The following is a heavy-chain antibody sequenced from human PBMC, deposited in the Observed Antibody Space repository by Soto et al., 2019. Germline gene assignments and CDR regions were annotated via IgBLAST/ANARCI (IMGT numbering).Heavy chain of an antibody. CDR1: GYTFTSYG. CDR2: ISAYNGNT. CDR3: ARDAQGVFLHY. J-gene: IGHJ4*02. Sequence: QVQLVQSGAEVKKPGASVKVSCKASGYTFTSYGISWVRQAPGQGLEWMGWISAYNGNTNYAQKLQGRGTMTIDTSTSTAYMELRSPRSDDTAVYYCARDAQGVFLHYWGQGTLVTVSS. V-gene: IGHV1-18*01. D-gene: IGHD3-16*01.